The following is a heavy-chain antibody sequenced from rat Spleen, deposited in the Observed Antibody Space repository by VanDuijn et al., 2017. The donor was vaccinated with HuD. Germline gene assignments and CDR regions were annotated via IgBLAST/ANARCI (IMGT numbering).Heavy chain of an antibody. D-gene: IGHD2-5*01. Sequence: EVQLVESGGGLVQPGRSLKLSCAASGFTFSDYYMAWVRQAPKKGLEWVGTISYEGISTYYGDSVKGRITISRDNEKSTLDLQMNSPRSEDTATYYCTRGGYFRYWGQGVMVTVSS. CDR1: GFTFSDYY. J-gene: IGHJ2*01. CDR3: TRGGYFRY. CDR2: ISYEGIST. V-gene: IGHV5-22*01.